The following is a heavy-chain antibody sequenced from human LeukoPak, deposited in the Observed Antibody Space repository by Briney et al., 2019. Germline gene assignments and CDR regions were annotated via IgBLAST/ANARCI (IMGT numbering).Heavy chain of an antibody. Sequence: GGSLRLSCAASRLTFSSYAMHWVRQPPGKGLEGVAVIPYDGNNKYYADSVRGRFTISRDNSKNTLYLQMNSLRPEDTAVYYCASSRFDWLPYFEYWGQGTLVTVSS. V-gene: IGHV3-30-3*01. D-gene: IGHD3-9*01. CDR1: RLTFSSYA. J-gene: IGHJ4*02. CDR3: ASSRFDWLPYFEY. CDR2: IPYDGNNK.